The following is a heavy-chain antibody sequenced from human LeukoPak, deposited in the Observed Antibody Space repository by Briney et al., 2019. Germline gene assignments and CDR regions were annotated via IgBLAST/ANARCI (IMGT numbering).Heavy chain of an antibody. CDR1: GFTFSSYG. V-gene: IGHV3-33*01. CDR3: ARDTEGMDV. J-gene: IGHJ6*02. CDR2: IWYDGSNK. Sequence: PGGSLRLSCAASGFTFSSYGMHWVRQAPGKGLEWVAVIWYDGSNKYYADSVKGRFAISRGNSKNTLYLQMNSLRAEDTAVYYCARDTEGMDVWGQGTTVTVSS. D-gene: IGHD2-8*02.